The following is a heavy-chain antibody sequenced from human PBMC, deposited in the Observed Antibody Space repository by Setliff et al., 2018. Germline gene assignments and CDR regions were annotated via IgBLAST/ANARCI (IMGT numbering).Heavy chain of an antibody. CDR3: ARSRYELPHYYFDY. Sequence: SGPTLVNPTQTLTLTCTFSGFSLTTSGTCVTWIRPPPGKALEWLARIDWDGDKYYNTSLRTRLTLSKDTSKNQVFLTMTNMDPVDTATYYCARSRYELPHYYFDYWGQGILVTVSS. CDR2: IDWDGDK. V-gene: IGHV2-70*11. CDR1: GFSLTTSGTC. J-gene: IGHJ4*02. D-gene: IGHD1-7*01.